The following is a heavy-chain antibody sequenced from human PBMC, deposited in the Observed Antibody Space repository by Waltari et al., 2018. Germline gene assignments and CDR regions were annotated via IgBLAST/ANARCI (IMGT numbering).Heavy chain of an antibody. Sequence: EVQLVESGGGLVKPGGSLRLSCAASGFTFSSYSMNWVRQAPGKGLEWVSSISSSSSYRDYAESVKGRFTISRDNAKNSLYLQMNSLRAEDTAVNYCASAGSYPYNWFDPWGQGTLVTVSS. J-gene: IGHJ5*02. V-gene: IGHV3-21*01. CDR1: GFTFSSYS. D-gene: IGHD1-26*01. CDR2: ISSSSSYR. CDR3: ASAGSYPYNWFDP.